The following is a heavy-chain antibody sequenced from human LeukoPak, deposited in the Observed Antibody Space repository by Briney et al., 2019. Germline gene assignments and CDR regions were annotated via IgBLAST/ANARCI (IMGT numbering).Heavy chain of an antibody. J-gene: IGHJ4*02. Sequence: SVKVSCKASGGTFSSYAISWVRQAPGQGLEWMGGIIPIFGTANYAQKFQGRVTITADESTSTAYMELSSLRSEDTAVYYCARLAVAGVGGSYMIDYWGQGTLVTVSS. CDR2: IIPIFGTA. CDR3: ARLAVAGVGGSYMIDY. V-gene: IGHV1-69*13. CDR1: GGTFSSYA. D-gene: IGHD6-19*01.